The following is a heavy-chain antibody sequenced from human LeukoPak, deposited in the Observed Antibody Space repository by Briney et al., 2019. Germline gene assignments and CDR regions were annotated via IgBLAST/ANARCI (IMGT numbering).Heavy chain of an antibody. CDR3: ARGGEANYYDTSGYYLYYY. CDR2: IIPIFGTT. Sequence: SVKVSCKASGYTFTSYGISWVRQAPGQGLEWMGRIIPIFGTTNYAQKFQGRVTITTDESTSTAYKELSSLRSEDTAVYYCARGGEANYYDTSGYYLYYYWGQGTLVTVSS. CDR1: GYTFTSYG. V-gene: IGHV1-69*05. J-gene: IGHJ4*02. D-gene: IGHD3-22*01.